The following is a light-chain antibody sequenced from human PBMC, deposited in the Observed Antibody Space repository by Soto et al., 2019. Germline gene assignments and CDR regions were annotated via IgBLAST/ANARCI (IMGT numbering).Light chain of an antibody. J-gene: IGKJ1*01. V-gene: IGKV1-5*01. Sequence: DIQMTKSPSTLSASLGYRVATTFRASEGIDTWSGLYQQKPGKAPKLLIDDVSSLESGVPSRFSGSGSGTEFTLTISSLQTDDFATYYCQQYNTFWTFGQGTKVDIK. CDR3: QQYNTFWT. CDR1: EGIDTW. CDR2: DVS.